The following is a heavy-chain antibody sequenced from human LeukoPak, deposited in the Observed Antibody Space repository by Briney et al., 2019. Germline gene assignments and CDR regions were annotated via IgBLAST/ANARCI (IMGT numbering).Heavy chain of an antibody. D-gene: IGHD6-13*01. CDR2: ISYDGSNK. CDR3: ARDLAAAGTNFDY. CDR1: VFAFSSYA. Sequence: GGSLRLSCAASVFAFSSYAIHWVRQAPGKGLEWVAVISYDGSNKYYADSVKGRFTISRDNSKNTLYLQMNSLRAEDTAVYYCARDLAAAGTNFDYWGQGTLVTVSS. J-gene: IGHJ4*02. V-gene: IGHV3-30*04.